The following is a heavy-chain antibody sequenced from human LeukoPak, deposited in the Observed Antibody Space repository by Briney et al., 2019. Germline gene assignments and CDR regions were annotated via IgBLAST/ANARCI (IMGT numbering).Heavy chain of an antibody. J-gene: IGHJ4*02. D-gene: IGHD3-10*01. Sequence: PGGSLRLSCAASGFTFSSYAMHWVRQAPGKGLEWVAVISYDGSNKYYADSVKGRFTISRDNSKNTLYLQMNSLRAEDTAVYYCARGGLGSSTSYFDYWGQGTLVTVSS. CDR1: GFTFSSYA. CDR3: ARGGLGSSTSYFDY. CDR2: ISYDGSNK. V-gene: IGHV3-30*04.